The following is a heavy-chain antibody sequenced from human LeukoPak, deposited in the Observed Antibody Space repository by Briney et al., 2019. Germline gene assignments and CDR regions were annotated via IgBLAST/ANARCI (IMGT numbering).Heavy chain of an antibody. J-gene: IGHJ6*02. CDR1: GFTFSSYW. CDR3: ARGGGLDV. V-gene: IGHV3-7*03. D-gene: IGHD3-16*01. Sequence: GGSLRLSCAASGFTFSSYWMNWARQAPGKGLEWVANINRNGNVNYYVDSVKGRFTISRDNAKNSLYLQMSNLRAEDTAVYFCARGGGLDVWGQGATVTVSS. CDR2: INRNGNVN.